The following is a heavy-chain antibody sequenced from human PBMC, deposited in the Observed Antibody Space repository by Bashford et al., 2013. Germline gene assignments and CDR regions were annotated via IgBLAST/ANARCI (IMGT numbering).Heavy chain of an antibody. CDR3: ARGGYCTSTICSKGVDY. Sequence: VRQAPGKGLEWVALIWYDGSDKYYADSVKGRFTISRDNSKNTLYLRMNSLRAEDTAVYYCARGGYCTSTICSKGVDYWGQGTLVTVSS. J-gene: IGHJ4*02. CDR2: IWYDGSDK. V-gene: IGHV3-33*01. D-gene: IGHD2-2*01.